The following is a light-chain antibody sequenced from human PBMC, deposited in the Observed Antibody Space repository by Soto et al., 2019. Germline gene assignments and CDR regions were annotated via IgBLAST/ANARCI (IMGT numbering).Light chain of an antibody. J-gene: IGLJ3*02. V-gene: IGLV2-14*03. CDR1: SSDIGGYNF. CDR2: DVT. Sequence: QSALTQPASVSGSPGQSITISCTGTSSDIGGYNFVSWYQQHPGKAPKLMIYDVTNRPPGLSDRFSGSKSGNTASLTFSGLHAEDEADYYCSSYTTSSTLVFGGGTKLTVL. CDR3: SSYTTSSTLV.